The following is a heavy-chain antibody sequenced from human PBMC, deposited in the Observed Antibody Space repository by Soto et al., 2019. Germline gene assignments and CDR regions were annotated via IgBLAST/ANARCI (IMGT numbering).Heavy chain of an antibody. CDR2: IRWNSARI. Sequence: EVQLVESGGGLVQPGRSLRLSCAASGFTFDEYAMHWVRQAPGKGLEWVSGIRWNSARIGYADSVKGRFTISRDNAKKSRNLPMNSLRPEDTAIYYCAKEPSAGAVAPPRDWGQGILVTVSS. CDR3: AKEPSAGAVAPPRD. CDR1: GFTFDEYA. D-gene: IGHD6-19*01. V-gene: IGHV3-9*01. J-gene: IGHJ4*02.